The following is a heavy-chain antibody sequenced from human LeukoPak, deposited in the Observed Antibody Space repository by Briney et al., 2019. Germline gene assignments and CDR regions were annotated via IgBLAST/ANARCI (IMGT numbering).Heavy chain of an antibody. J-gene: IGHJ4*02. D-gene: IGHD1-26*01. CDR1: GGSISSSSYY. CDR3: ARDYSGAGTVGATSGY. Sequence: SETLSLTCTVSGGSISSSSYYWGWIRQPPGKGLEWIGSIYYSGNTFYNPSLKSRVTISVDTSKNQFSMKLTSVTATDTAMYYCARDYSGAGTVGATSGYWGQGTLVTVSS. V-gene: IGHV4-39*02. CDR2: IYYSGNT.